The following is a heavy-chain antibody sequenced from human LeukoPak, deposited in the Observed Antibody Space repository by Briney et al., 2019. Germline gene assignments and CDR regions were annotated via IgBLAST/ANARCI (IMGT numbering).Heavy chain of an antibody. CDR2: FDVIDAKT. CDR1: GSSLTELS. V-gene: IGHV1-24*01. J-gene: IGHJ4*02. CDR3: AAGRPYSLLDY. Sequence: ASVKVSCTVSGSSLTELSLYWVRQTPGKGLEWMGGFDVIDAKTFYAQKFQGRVTMTEDSSTDTAYMELSSLRSDDTAFYYCAAGRPYSLLDYWGQGTLLTVSS. D-gene: IGHD5-18*01.